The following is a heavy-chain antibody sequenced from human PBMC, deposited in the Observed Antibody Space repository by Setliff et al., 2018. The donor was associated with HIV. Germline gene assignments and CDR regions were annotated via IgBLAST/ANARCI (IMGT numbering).Heavy chain of an antibody. CDR1: GDFFSSDYY. CDR2: SSDSGYT. Sequence: SETLSLTCTVSGDFFSSDYYWGWIRQTPEKGLEWIGGSSDSGYTQYTPSLKSRVTIFVDTARKQFSLKLNSVTAADTAVYYCAREDGSSWSYDRLYYYGLDVWGQGITVTVSS. J-gene: IGHJ6*02. CDR3: AREDGSSWSYDRLYYYGLDV. V-gene: IGHV4-38-2*02. D-gene: IGHD6-19*01.